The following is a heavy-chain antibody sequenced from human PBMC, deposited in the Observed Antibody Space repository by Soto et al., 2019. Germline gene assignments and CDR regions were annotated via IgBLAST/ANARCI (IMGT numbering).Heavy chain of an antibody. J-gene: IGHJ6*02. V-gene: IGHV1-69*06. CDR1: GGTFSSYA. CDR2: IIPIFGTA. Sequence: SVKVSCKASGGTFSSYAISWVRQAPGQGLEWMGGIIPIFGTANYAQKFQGRVTITADKSTSTAYMELSSLRSADTAVYYCARRRFGDYFESSIYCMDVWGQGTTVTVSS. D-gene: IGHD3-16*01. CDR3: ARRRFGDYFESSIYCMDV.